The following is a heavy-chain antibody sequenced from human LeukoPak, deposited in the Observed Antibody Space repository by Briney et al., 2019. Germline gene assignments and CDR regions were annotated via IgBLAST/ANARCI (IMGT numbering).Heavy chain of an antibody. CDR2: ISYDGSNK. CDR1: GFTFSSYG. D-gene: IGHD5-12*01. J-gene: IGHJ4*02. Sequence: GRFLRLSCAASGFTFSSYGMHWVRQAPGKGLEWVAVISYDGSNKYYADSVKGRFTISRDNSKNTLYLQMNSLRAEDTAVYYCAKGASGYDRWDYFDYWGQGTLVTVSS. CDR3: AKGASGYDRWDYFDY. V-gene: IGHV3-30*18.